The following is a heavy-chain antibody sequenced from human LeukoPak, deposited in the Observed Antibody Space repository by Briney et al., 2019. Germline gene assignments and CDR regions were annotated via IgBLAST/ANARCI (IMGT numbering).Heavy chain of an antibody. J-gene: IGHJ4*02. CDR2: IYYSGST. V-gene: IGHV4-59*08. Sequence: KTSETLSLTCTVSGGSISSYYWSWIRQPPGKGLEWIGYIYYSGSTNYNPSLKSRVTISVDTSKNQFSLKLSSVTAADTAVYYCARSGYQLPEGSDYWGQGTLVTVSS. CDR3: ARSGYQLPEGSDY. D-gene: IGHD2-2*01. CDR1: GGSISSYY.